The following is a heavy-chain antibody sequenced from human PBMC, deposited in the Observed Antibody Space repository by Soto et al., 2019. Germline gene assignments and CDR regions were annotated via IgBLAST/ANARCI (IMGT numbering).Heavy chain of an antibody. CDR3: ARLRGLWFGEYQFDP. Sequence: SETLSLTCTVSGGSISSYYWSWIRQPPGEGLEWIGYIYYSGSTNYNPSLKSRVTISVDTSKNQFSLKLGSVTAADTAVYYCARLRGLWFGEYQFDPWGQGTLVTVSS. CDR2: IYYSGST. J-gene: IGHJ5*02. CDR1: GGSISSYY. V-gene: IGHV4-59*08. D-gene: IGHD3-10*01.